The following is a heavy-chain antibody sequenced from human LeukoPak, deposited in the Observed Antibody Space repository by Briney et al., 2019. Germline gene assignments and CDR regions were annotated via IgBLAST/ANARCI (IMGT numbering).Heavy chain of an antibody. J-gene: IGHJ4*02. CDR1: GGSISSYY. Sequence: SETLSLTCTVSGGSISSYYWSWIRQSPGRGLECIGYIHYTGSTNYNPSLKSRVTISVDTSKNQFSLKLSSVTVADTAVYYCARDASGGIAVASYYFDYWGQGTLVTVSS. CDR2: IHYTGST. D-gene: IGHD6-19*01. V-gene: IGHV4-59*12. CDR3: ARDASGGIAVASYYFDY.